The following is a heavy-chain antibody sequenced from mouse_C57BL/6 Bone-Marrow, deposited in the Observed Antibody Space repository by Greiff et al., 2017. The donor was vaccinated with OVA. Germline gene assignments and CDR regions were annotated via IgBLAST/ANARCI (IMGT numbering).Heavy chain of an antibody. CDR1: GYTFTSYW. Sequence: QVQLQQPGAELVKPGASVKVSCKASGYTFTSYWMHWVKQRPGQGLEWIGDIYPGGGYTNYNEKFKGKATLTADKSSSTAYMQFSSLTSEDSAIYYCARSGSRYYFDYWGQGTTLTVSS. D-gene: IGHD4-1*01. CDR3: ARSGSRYYFDY. V-gene: IGHV1-53*01. CDR2: IYPGGGYT. J-gene: IGHJ2*01.